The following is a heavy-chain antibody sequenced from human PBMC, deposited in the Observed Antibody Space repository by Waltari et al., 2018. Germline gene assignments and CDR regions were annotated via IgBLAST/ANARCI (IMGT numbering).Heavy chain of an antibody. J-gene: IGHJ2*01. CDR3: ARKTGDDWYFDL. V-gene: IGHV4-59*11. CDR1: GGSISSHY. D-gene: IGHD7-27*01. CDR2: IYYIGST. Sequence: QVQLQESGPGLVKPSETLSLTCTVSGGSISSHYWSWIRQPPGKGLEWFGYIYYIGSTNYNPSHKRRVTISVNTDKDQFALKLSAVTAADTAVYYWARKTGDDWYFDLWGRGTLVTVSS.